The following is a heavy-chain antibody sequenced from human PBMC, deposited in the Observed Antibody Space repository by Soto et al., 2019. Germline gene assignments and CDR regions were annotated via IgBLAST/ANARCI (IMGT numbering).Heavy chain of an antibody. Sequence: GGSLRLSCAASGFTFGSYAMIWVRQAPGKGLVWVSTISSSGYSAYYADSFNGRFTVSRDNSFNTLFMQMNSLRADVTAVYYCAKSDTALSYGFDPWGQGTVVTVSS. V-gene: IGHV3-23*01. D-gene: IGHD5-18*01. CDR1: GFTFGSYA. CDR2: ISSSGYSA. CDR3: AKSDTALSYGFDP. J-gene: IGHJ5*02.